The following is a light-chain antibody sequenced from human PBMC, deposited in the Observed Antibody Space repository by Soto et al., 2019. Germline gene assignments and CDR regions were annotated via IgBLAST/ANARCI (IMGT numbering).Light chain of an antibody. CDR3: QSYDSSLRLAV. CDR2: VSR. J-gene: IGLJ3*02. CDR1: SSNIGAGYD. Sequence: QSVLTQPPSVSGAPGQRVTISCSGSSSNIGAGYDVHWYQQLPGTAPRLLIYVSRNRPSGFPDRFSGSKSGTSASLAITGLQTDDEADYYCQSYDSSLRLAVFGGGTKLTVL. V-gene: IGLV1-40*01.